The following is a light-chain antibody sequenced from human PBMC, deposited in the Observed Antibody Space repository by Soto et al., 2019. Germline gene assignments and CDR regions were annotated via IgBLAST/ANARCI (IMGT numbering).Light chain of an antibody. CDR2: SNH. CDR3: STWDDSLSGLV. J-gene: IGLJ2*01. Sequence: QSVLTQPPSASGAPGQGISISCSGSNSNIGGNSVSWYRQVPGTAPKLLIFSNHQRPSGVPDRFSGSKSGTSASLAISGLQFEDEADYYCSTWDDSLSGLVFGGGTKLTVL. V-gene: IGLV1-44*01. CDR1: NSNIGGNS.